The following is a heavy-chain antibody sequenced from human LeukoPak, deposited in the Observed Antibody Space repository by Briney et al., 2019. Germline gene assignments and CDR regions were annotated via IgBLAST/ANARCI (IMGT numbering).Heavy chain of an antibody. CDR2: IFHSGST. V-gene: IGHV4-4*02. Sequence: SGTLSLTCAVSGGSISSNNWWSWVRQPPGKGLERIGEIFHSGSTNYNPSLKSRVTISVDKSKNQFSLKLNSVTAADTAVYYCARAEPRGSVWYPYWGQGTLVTVSS. D-gene: IGHD6-13*01. J-gene: IGHJ4*02. CDR1: GGSISSNNW. CDR3: ARAEPRGSVWYPY.